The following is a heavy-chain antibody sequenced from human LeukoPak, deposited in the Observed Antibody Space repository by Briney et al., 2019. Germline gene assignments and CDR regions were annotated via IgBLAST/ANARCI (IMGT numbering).Heavy chain of an antibody. V-gene: IGHV4-34*01. CDR3: ARDPVLRYFDWLRNWYFDL. CDR1: GGXFSGYY. J-gene: IGHJ2*01. CDR2: INHSGST. Sequence: SETLSLTCAVYGGXFSGYYWSWIRQPPGKGLEWIGEINHSGSTNYNPSLKSRVTISVDTSKNQFSLKLSSVTAADTAVYYCARDPVLRYFDWLRNWYFDLWGRGTLVTVSS. D-gene: IGHD3-9*01.